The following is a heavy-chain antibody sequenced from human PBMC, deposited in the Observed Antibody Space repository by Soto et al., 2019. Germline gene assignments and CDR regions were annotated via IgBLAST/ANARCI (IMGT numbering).Heavy chain of an antibody. Sequence: KTSETLSLTCAVYGGSFSGYYWSWIRQPPGKGLEWIGEINHSGSTNYNPSLKSRVTISVDTSKNQFSLKLSSVTAADTAVYYCARVDGDYSFYYYYGMDVWGQGTTVTVS. CDR2: INHSGST. CDR3: ARVDGDYSFYYYYGMDV. V-gene: IGHV4-34*01. CDR1: GGSFSGYY. D-gene: IGHD4-17*01. J-gene: IGHJ6*02.